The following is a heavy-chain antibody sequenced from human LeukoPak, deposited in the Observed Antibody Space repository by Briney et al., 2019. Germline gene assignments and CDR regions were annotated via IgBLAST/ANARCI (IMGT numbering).Heavy chain of an antibody. J-gene: IGHJ6*03. CDR2: IRYDGSNK. CDR3: AKGAKAIRIRYYYYYMDV. Sequence: GGSLRLSCAASGFTFSSYGMHWVRQAPGKGLEWVAFIRYDGSNKYYADSVKGRFTISRDNSKNTLYLQMNSLRAEDTAVYYCAKGAKAIRIRYYYYYMDVWGKGTTVTVSS. V-gene: IGHV3-30*02. CDR1: GFTFSSYG.